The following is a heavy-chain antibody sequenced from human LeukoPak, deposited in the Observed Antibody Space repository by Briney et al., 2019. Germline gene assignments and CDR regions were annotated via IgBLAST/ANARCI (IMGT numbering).Heavy chain of an antibody. CDR1: GFTFSNAW. V-gene: IGHV3-15*01. Sequence: GGSLRLSCAASGFTFSNAWMSWVRQAPGKGLEWVGRIKSKTDGGTTGYAAPVKGRFTISRDDSKNTLYLQMNSLKTEDTAVYYCTGTWNDWTPTGFDYWGQGTLVTVSS. D-gene: IGHD1-1*01. CDR2: IKSKTDGGTT. CDR3: TGTWNDWTPTGFDY. J-gene: IGHJ4*02.